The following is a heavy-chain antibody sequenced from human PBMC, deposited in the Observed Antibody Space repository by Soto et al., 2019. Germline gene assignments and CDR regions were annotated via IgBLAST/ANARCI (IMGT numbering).Heavy chain of an antibody. CDR2: ITASGYSA. J-gene: IGHJ4*01. V-gene: IGHV3-23*01. CDR1: GLAFSNYA. D-gene: IGHD3-16*01. CDR3: AKGDLLWDPFDF. Sequence: GGSLRFSCAASGLAFSNYAMTWVRQAPGKGLEWVSIITASGYSAYYGGAVKGRFTTSRDNSRSTLYLQMNGLRADDTAVYYCAKGDLLWDPFDFWGQGTLVTVSS.